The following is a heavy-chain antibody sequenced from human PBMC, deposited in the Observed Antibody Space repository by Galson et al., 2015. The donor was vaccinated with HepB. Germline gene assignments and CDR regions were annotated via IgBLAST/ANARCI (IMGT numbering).Heavy chain of an antibody. J-gene: IGHJ3*02. Sequence: SLRLSCAASGFTFSNYAMSWVRQAPGKGLEWVSHISGSGGAINYADSVKGRFTISRDNSKNTLYVQMNSLRAEDTAVYYCAKDIQTGYDICGQGTMVTVSS. V-gene: IGHV3-23*01. CDR3: AKDIQTGYDI. D-gene: IGHD3-9*01. CDR1: GFTFSNYA. CDR2: ISGSGGAI.